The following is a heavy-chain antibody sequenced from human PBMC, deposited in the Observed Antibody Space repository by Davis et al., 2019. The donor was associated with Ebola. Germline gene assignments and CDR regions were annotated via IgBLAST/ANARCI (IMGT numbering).Heavy chain of an antibody. CDR1: GFTFSSYA. V-gene: IGHV3-23*01. CDR3: SSRLVHHFDY. D-gene: IGHD3-9*01. J-gene: IGHJ4*02. CDR2: ISASGHGP. Sequence: PGGSLRLSCAASGFTFSSYAMSWVRQAPGKGLEWVSVISASGHGPYYADSVKGRFTISRDDSQNTVFLQMNALRAEDTALYYCSSRLVHHFDYWGQGTLVTVSA.